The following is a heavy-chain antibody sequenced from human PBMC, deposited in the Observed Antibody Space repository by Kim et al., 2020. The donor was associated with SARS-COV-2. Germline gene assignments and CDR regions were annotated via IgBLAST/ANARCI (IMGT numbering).Heavy chain of an antibody. CDR3: ARKPTTSSWSYYFEY. D-gene: IGHD6-13*01. Sequence: ADSVKDRFTISRDNSKSTRYLQMNSLGVADTAVYFCARKPTTSSWSYYFEYWGQGTLVTVSS. J-gene: IGHJ4*01. V-gene: IGHV3-30*01.